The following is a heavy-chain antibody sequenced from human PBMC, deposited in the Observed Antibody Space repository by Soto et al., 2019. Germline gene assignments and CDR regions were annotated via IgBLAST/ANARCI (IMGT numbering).Heavy chain of an antibody. D-gene: IGHD1-26*01. CDR2: ISSSGSYI. J-gene: IGHJ4*02. Sequence: EVQLVESGGGLVKPGGSLRLSCAASGFTFSSYNMNWVRQAPGKGLEWVSSISSSGSYIYYTDSMKGRFTISRDNAKNSLFLQMNSLGADDSAVYYCARDRTVGASTYYFDYWGQGTLVTVSS. V-gene: IGHV3-21*01. CDR3: ARDRTVGASTYYFDY. CDR1: GFTFSSYN.